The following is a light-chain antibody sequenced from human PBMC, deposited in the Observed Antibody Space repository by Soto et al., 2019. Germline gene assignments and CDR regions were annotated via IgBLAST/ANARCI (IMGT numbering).Light chain of an antibody. CDR2: AAS. J-gene: IGKJ1*01. CDR1: QSISSY. CDR3: QQSYSTLWT. Sequence: DIQMTQSPSSLSASVGDTVTITCRASQSISSYLNWYQQKPGKAPKLMIYAASSLQSGVPSRFSGSGSGTDCTLTISSLQPEDVATYYCQQSYSTLWTLGQGTKVDIK. V-gene: IGKV1-39*01.